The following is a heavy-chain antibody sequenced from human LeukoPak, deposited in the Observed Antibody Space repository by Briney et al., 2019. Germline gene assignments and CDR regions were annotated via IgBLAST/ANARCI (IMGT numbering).Heavy chain of an antibody. Sequence: GASVKVSCKASGGTFSSYAISWVRQARGQGLEWMGRIIPIFGIANYAQKFQGRVTITADKSTSTAYMELSSLRSEDTAVYYCARGRVRRVLDPYYFDYWGQGTLVTVSS. J-gene: IGHJ4*02. CDR1: GGTFSSYA. CDR2: IIPIFGIA. V-gene: IGHV1-69*04. CDR3: ARGRVRRVLDPYYFDY. D-gene: IGHD1-1*01.